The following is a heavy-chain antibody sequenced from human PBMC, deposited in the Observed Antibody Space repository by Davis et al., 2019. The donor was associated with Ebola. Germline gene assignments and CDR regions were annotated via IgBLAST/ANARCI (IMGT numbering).Heavy chain of an antibody. V-gene: IGHV3-48*01. CDR1: GFTFSSYA. Sequence: GESLKISCAASGFTFSSYAMNWVRQAPGKGLEWVSYITATSTIYYADSVKGRFTISRDNAKHSLYLQMNSLRAEDTAVYYCAKPVSSKNPFYYYGMDVWGQGTTVTVSS. J-gene: IGHJ6*02. CDR3: AKPVSSKNPFYYYGMDV. D-gene: IGHD6-13*01. CDR2: ITATSTI.